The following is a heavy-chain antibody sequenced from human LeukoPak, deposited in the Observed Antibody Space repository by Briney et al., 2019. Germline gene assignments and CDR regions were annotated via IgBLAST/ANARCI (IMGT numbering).Heavy chain of an antibody. D-gene: IGHD1-1*01. CDR1: GGSISSGDYY. CDR2: IYYSGST. CDR3: ASNWNDVLGPFDY. V-gene: IGHV4-30-4*08. Sequence: SETLSLTCTVSGGSISSGDYYWSWIRQPPGKGLEWIGYIYYSGSTYYNPSLKSRVTISVDTSKNRFSLKLSSVTAADTAVYYCASNWNDVLGPFDYWGQGTLVTVSS. J-gene: IGHJ4*02.